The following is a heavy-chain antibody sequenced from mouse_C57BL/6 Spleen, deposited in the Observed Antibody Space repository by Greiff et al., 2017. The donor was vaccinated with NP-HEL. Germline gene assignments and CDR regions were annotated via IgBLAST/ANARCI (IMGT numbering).Heavy chain of an antibody. CDR2: LDPSDSYT. CDR1: GYTFTSYW. J-gene: IGHJ4*01. Sequence: VQLQQPGAELVMPGASVKLSCKASGYTFTSYWMHWVKQRPGQGLEWIGELDPSDSYTNYNQKFKGKSTLTVDKSSSTAYMQLSSLTSEDSAVYYCAIRGYYAMDYWGQGTSVTVSS. CDR3: AIRGYYAMDY. V-gene: IGHV1-69*01.